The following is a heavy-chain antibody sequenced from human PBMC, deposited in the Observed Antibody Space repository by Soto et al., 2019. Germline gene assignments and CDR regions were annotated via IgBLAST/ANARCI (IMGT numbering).Heavy chain of an antibody. V-gene: IGHV5-10-1*01. J-gene: IGHJ6*02. D-gene: IGHD6-19*01. CDR3: ASTTPYSSGWLPDYYYGMDV. CDR2: IDPSDSYT. Sequence: PGKSLKISCKGSGYSFTSYWISWVRQMPGKGLEWMGRIDPSDSYTNYSPSFQGHVTISADKSISTAYLQWSSLKASDTAMYYCASTTPYSSGWLPDYYYGMDVWGQGTTVTVSS. CDR1: GYSFTSYW.